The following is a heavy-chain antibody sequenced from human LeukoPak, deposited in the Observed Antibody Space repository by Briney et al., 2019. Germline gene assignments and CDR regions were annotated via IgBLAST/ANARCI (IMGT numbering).Heavy chain of an antibody. Sequence: GGSLRLSCAASGFTFDDYAMHWVRQAPGKGLEWVSGISWNSGSIGYADSVKGRFTISRDNAKNSLYLQMNSLRAEDTALYYCARVGKWEPFHLFDNWGQGTLVTVSS. CDR1: GFTFDDYA. CDR2: ISWNSGSI. D-gene: IGHD1-26*01. CDR3: ARVGKWEPFHLFDN. J-gene: IGHJ4*02. V-gene: IGHV3-9*01.